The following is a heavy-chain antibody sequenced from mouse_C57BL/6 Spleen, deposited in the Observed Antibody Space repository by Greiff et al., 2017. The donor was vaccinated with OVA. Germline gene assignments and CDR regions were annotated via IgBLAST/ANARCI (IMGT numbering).Heavy chain of an antibody. CDR3: ARAGYCGSSSGWFAY. CDR2: ISSGSSTI. CDR1: GFTFSDYG. V-gene: IGHV5-17*01. D-gene: IGHD1-1*01. Sequence: EVQGVESGGGLVKPGGSLKLSCAASGFTFSDYGMHWVRQAPEKGLEWVAYISSGSSTINYADTVKGRFTISRDNAKNTLFLQMTSLRSEDTAMYYCARAGYCGSSSGWFAYWGQGTLVTVSA. J-gene: IGHJ3*01.